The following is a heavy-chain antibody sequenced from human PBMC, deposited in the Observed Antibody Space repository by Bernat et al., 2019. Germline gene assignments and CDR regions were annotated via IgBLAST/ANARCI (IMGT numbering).Heavy chain of an antibody. J-gene: IGHJ3*02. D-gene: IGHD1-26*01. CDR3: AANGGSYSDDAFDI. V-gene: IGHV1-58*02. CDR2: IVVGSGDT. CDR1: GFTFSTSA. Sequence: QMQLLQSGPEVKKPGTSVMVSCTTSGFTFSTSAIQWVRQARGQRLEWIGWIVVGSGDTKYAQNFQERVTITRDMATSTTYMELSSLRFEDTAVYYCAANGGSYSDDAFDIWGQGTIVTV.